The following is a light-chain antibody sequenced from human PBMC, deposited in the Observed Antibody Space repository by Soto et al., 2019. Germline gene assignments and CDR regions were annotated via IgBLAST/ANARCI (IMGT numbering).Light chain of an antibody. Sequence: DILMTQSPSSLSASVGDRVTITCRASQTIRDYLTWYQQKSGKAPKVLISGASTLQSGVPSRFSGSGSGTDFTLTINSLQPEDFATYFCQQSYSTPPTFGHGTKL. V-gene: IGKV1-39*01. J-gene: IGKJ2*01. CDR2: GAS. CDR1: QTIRDY. CDR3: QQSYSTPPT.